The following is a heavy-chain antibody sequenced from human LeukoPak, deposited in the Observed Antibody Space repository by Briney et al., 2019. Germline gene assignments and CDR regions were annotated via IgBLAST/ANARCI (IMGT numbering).Heavy chain of an antibody. CDR1: GYSFTSYW. CDR3: ARLSFRVARSSNWFDP. CDR2: IYPGDSDT. Sequence: GESLKISCKGSGYSFTSYWNGWVRQMPGKGLEGRGIIYPGDSDTRYSPSFQGQVTISADKSISTAYLQWSSLEAADTAMYYCARLSFRVARSSNWFDPWGQGTLVTVSS. V-gene: IGHV5-51*01. D-gene: IGHD2-15*01. J-gene: IGHJ5*02.